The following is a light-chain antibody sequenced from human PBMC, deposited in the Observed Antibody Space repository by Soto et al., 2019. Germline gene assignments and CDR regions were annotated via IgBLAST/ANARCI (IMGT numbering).Light chain of an antibody. V-gene: IGKV1-9*01. CDR3: QQLNSYPPT. J-gene: IGKJ5*01. Sequence: DIHFTHAPSFLSASVGDRVTITCRASQGISSYLAWYQQKPGKAPKLLIYAASTLQSGVPSRFSGSGSGTEFTLTISSLQPEDFATYYCQQLNSYPPTFGQGTRLEI. CDR2: AAS. CDR1: QGISSY.